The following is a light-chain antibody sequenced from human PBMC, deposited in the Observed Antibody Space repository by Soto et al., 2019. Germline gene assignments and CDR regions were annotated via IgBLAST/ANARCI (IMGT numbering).Light chain of an antibody. CDR1: QSISSW. CDR2: KAS. Sequence: DIQMTQSPSTLSASVGDRVTITCRANQSISSWLAWYQQKSGQAPKLLIYKASSLESGVPSRFSGSGSGTXXXXXXTSLQPDDFATYYCQQYSSYWTFGQGTKVEVK. J-gene: IGKJ1*01. V-gene: IGKV1-5*03. CDR3: QQYSSYWT.